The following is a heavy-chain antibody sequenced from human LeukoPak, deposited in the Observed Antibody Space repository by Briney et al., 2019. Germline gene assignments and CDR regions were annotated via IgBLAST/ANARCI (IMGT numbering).Heavy chain of an antibody. CDR1: GFTFSSYA. Sequence: GGSLRLSCAASGFTFSSYAMSWLRQAPGKGLEWVSAISGSGGNTYYADSVKGRFTISRDNSKNTLYLQMNSLRAEDTAVYYCAKGPSYSGSYSRGYFDYWGQGTLVTVSS. J-gene: IGHJ4*02. D-gene: IGHD1-26*01. CDR2: ISGSGGNT. CDR3: AKGPSYSGSYSRGYFDY. V-gene: IGHV3-23*01.